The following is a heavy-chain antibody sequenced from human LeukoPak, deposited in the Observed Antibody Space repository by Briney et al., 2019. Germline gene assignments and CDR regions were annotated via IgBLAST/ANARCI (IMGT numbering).Heavy chain of an antibody. D-gene: IGHD1-26*01. CDR1: GFTFGDYA. CDR2: LYNDAFDSAT. CDR3: AREIGGGLHYFHS. Sequence: GGSLRLSCTTSGFTFGDYAMSWVRQAPGKGLEWVSNLYNDAFDSATHYADSVKGRFTISRDNSQNTLYLQMNSLRAEDTAMYYCAREIGGGLHYFHSWGQGTPVTVSS. J-gene: IGHJ4*02. V-gene: IGHV3-23*03.